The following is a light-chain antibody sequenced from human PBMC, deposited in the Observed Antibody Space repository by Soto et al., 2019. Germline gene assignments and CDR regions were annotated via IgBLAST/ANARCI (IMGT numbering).Light chain of an antibody. CDR1: QSVSSNY. J-gene: IGKJ1*01. CDR3: QQYGGSRT. CDR2: GAS. V-gene: IGKV3-20*01. Sequence: EIVLNQSPGTLSLSPGERATLSCRASQSVSSNYLAWYQQKPGQAPRLLIYGASSRATGIPDRFSGSGSGTEFTLTISRLEPEDFAVYYCQQYGGSRTFGQGTKVDVK.